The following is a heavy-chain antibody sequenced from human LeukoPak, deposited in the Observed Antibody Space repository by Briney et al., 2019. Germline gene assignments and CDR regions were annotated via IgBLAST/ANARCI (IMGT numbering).Heavy chain of an antibody. Sequence: GASVKVSCKASGYTFTGYYMHWVRQGPGQGLEWVGWINPNSGGTNYAQKFQGRVTMTRDTSISTAYMELSRLRSDDTAVYYCARGGLLWFGDPTQIFDYWGQGTLVTVSS. CDR3: ARGGLLWFGDPTQIFDY. CDR1: GYTFTGYY. D-gene: IGHD3-10*01. V-gene: IGHV1-2*02. J-gene: IGHJ4*02. CDR2: INPNSGGT.